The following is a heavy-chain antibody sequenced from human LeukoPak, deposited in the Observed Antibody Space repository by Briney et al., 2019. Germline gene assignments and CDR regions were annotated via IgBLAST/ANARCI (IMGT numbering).Heavy chain of an antibody. J-gene: IGHJ4*02. D-gene: IGHD3-10*01. V-gene: IGHV3-30*18. CDR2: ISYDGSNK. CDR1: GFTFSNYG. Sequence: GRSLRLSCAASGFTFSNYGMHWVRQAPGKGLEWVAVISYDGSNKYYADSVKGRFTISRDNSKNTLYLQMNSLRAEDTAVYNCAKDYYGSGGQGTLVTVPS. CDR3: AKDYYGS.